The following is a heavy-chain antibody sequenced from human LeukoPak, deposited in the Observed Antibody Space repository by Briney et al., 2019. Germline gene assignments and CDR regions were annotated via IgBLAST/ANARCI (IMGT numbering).Heavy chain of an antibody. J-gene: IGHJ4*02. Sequence: GGSLRLSCAASGVTISSNAMSWVRQPPRKGLEWVSAISGSGGSTYYADSLKGRLTISRDNSKNTLYLQMNSLRAEVTAVCYCEVVVAASYDYWGQGTLVTVSS. CDR3: EVVVAASYDY. CDR2: ISGSGGST. D-gene: IGHD2-15*01. CDR1: GVTISSNA. V-gene: IGHV3-23*01.